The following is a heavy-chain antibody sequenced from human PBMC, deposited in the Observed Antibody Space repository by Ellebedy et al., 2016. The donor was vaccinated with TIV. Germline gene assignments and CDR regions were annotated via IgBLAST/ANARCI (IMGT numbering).Heavy chain of an antibody. CDR3: ARDGGGSYLVKDAFDI. J-gene: IGHJ3*02. V-gene: IGHV4-59*01. CDR1: GGSISSYY. Sequence: MPGGSLRLSCTVSGGSISSYYWSWIRQPTGKGLEWIGYIYYSGSTNYNPSLKSRVTISVDTSKNQFSLKLSSVTAADTSVYYCARDGGGSYLVKDAFDIWGQGTMVTVSS. D-gene: IGHD1-26*01. CDR2: IYYSGST.